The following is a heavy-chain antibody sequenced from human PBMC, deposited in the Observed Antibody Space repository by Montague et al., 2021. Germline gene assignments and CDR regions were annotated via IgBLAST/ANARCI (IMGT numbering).Heavy chain of an antibody. CDR1: GDSASSTTTA. Sequence: CAISGDSASSTTTAWHWIRQSPSRGLEWLGRTYYRSRWYFDYAPSVKSRITIQPDTATSQFSLQVNSVTPEDTAVYFCARDHGLINAWAYWGQGTLVTVSS. J-gene: IGHJ4*02. CDR2: TYYRSRWYF. CDR3: ARDHGLINAWAY. D-gene: IGHD2-8*01. V-gene: IGHV6-1*01.